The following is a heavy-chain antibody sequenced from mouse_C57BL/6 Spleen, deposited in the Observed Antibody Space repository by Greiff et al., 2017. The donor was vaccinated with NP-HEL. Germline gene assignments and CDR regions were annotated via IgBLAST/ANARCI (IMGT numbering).Heavy chain of an antibody. Sequence: EVQLQQSGPELVKPGASVKISCKASGYTFTDYYMNWVKQSHGKSLEWIGDINPNNGGTSYNQKFKGKATLTVDKSSSTAYMELRSLTSEDSAVYYCARRRAIYYAMDYWGQGTSVTVSS. CDR1: GYTFTDYY. J-gene: IGHJ4*01. CDR3: ARRRAIYYAMDY. CDR2: INPNNGGT. D-gene: IGHD3-1*01. V-gene: IGHV1-26*01.